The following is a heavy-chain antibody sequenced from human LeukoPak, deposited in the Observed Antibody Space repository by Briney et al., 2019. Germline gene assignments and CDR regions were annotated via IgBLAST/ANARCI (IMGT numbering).Heavy chain of an antibody. V-gene: IGHV3-48*03. J-gene: IGHJ6*03. Sequence: GGSLRLSCAASGFTFSSYEMNWVRQAPGKGLEWASYISSSGSTIYYADSVKGRFTISRDNAKNSLYLQMNSLRAEDTAVYYCARGTGTTTPYYYYMDVWGKGTTVTVSS. CDR3: ARGTGTTTPYYYYMDV. CDR2: ISSSGSTI. CDR1: GFTFSSYE. D-gene: IGHD1-1*01.